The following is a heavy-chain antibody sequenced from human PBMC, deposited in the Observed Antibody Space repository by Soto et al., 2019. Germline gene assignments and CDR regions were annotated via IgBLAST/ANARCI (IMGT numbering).Heavy chain of an antibody. CDR3: TRATMVRGSSFLYYYYYGMDV. D-gene: IGHD3-10*01. CDR1: GFTFGDYA. J-gene: IGHJ6*02. Sequence: GGSLRLSCTASGFTFGDYAMSWFRQAPGKGLEWVGFIRSKAYGGTTEYAASVKGRFTISRDDSKSIAYLQMNSLKTEDTAVYYCTRATMVRGSSFLYYYYYGMDVWGQGTTVTVSS. CDR2: IRSKAYGGTT. V-gene: IGHV3-49*03.